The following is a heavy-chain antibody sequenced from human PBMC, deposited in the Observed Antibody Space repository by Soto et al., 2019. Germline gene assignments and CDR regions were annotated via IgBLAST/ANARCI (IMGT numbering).Heavy chain of an antibody. Sequence: QVQLVESGGGLVKPGGSLRLSCAASGXIFSDYYMXWIXQAPGXGLEWVAYISVSGSTIYYADSVEGRFTISRDNAKNSVFLQMTGLRADDTAVYYCARDRPYDATGLDYWGQGTVVTVSS. D-gene: IGHD2-15*01. V-gene: IGHV3-11*01. CDR3: ARDRPYDATGLDY. CDR2: ISVSGSTI. J-gene: IGHJ4*02. CDR1: GXIFSDYY.